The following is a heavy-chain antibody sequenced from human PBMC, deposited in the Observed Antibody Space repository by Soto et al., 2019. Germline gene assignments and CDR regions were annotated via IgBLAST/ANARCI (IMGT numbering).Heavy chain of an antibody. V-gene: IGHV1-69*01. CDR2: IIPFFGTP. Sequence: QVHLVQSGADVRKSGSSVRVSCTASGGGTLSNDGISWVRQAPGQGLEWLGRIIPFFGTPDYSQSFQGRLTITADAATGTVYMDLRSLKSDDTAVYYCAREVVTETTWGSVDSWCQGTLVTGSS. CDR3: AREVVTETTWGSVDS. D-gene: IGHD2-21*02. J-gene: IGHJ4*02. CDR1: GGGTLSNDG.